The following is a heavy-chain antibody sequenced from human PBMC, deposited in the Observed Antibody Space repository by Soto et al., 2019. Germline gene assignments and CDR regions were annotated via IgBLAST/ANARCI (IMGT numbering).Heavy chain of an antibody. D-gene: IGHD3-3*01. V-gene: IGHV3-21*01. CDR3: ARGGYDFWSGYPRYYMDV. J-gene: IGHJ6*03. CDR2: ISSSSSYI. Sequence: GGSLRLSCAASGFTFSSYSMNWVRQAPGKGLEWVSSISSSSSYIYYADSVKGRFTISRDSAKNSLYLQMNSLRAEDTAVYYCARGGYDFWSGYPRYYMDVWGKGTTVTVSS. CDR1: GFTFSSYS.